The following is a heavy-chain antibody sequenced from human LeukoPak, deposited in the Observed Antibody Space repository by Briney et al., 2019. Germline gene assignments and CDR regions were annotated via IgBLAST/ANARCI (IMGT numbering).Heavy chain of an antibody. CDR2: IYSGGST. V-gene: IGHV3-66*01. CDR1: GFTVSSNY. J-gene: IGHJ6*02. D-gene: IGHD6-25*01. CDR3: ARDYDSSGRNYYYYYGMDV. Sequence: RPGGSLRLSCAASGFTVSSNYMSWVRQAPGKGLEWVSVIYSGGSTYYADSVKGRFTISRDNSKNTLYLQMNSLRAEDTAVYYCARDYDSSGRNYYYYYGMDVWGQGTTVTVS.